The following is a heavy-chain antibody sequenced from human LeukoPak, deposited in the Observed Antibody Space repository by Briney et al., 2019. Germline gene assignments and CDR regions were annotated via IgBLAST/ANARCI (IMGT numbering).Heavy chain of an antibody. V-gene: IGHV1-2*02. CDR2: INPNSGGT. CDR1: GGTFSSYA. CDR3: ARADVNVGFDP. D-gene: IGHD1-26*01. J-gene: IGHJ5*02. Sequence: ASVKVSCKASGGTFSSYAISWVRQAPGQGLEWMGWINPNSGGTNYAQNFQGRVTITRDTSISTAYMELSRLRSDDTAVYYCARADVNVGFDPWGQGTLVTVSS.